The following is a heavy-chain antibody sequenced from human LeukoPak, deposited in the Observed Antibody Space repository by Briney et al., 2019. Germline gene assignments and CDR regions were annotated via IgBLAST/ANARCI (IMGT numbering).Heavy chain of an antibody. J-gene: IGHJ4*02. D-gene: IGHD6-6*01. CDR3: ATIVSNSSSGSLRDY. Sequence: ASVKVSCKASGYTFTGYYMHWVRQATGQGLEWMGWMNPNSGNTGYAQKFQGRVTITRNTSISTAYMELSSLRSEDTAVYYCATIVSNSSSGSLRDYWGQGTLVTVSS. V-gene: IGHV1-8*03. CDR1: GYTFTGYY. CDR2: MNPNSGNT.